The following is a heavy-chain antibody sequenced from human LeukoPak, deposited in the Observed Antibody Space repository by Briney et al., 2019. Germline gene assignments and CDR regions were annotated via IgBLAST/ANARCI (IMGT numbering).Heavy chain of an antibody. J-gene: IGHJ3*02. CDR1: GFTFSSYA. V-gene: IGHV3-64*01. CDR2: ISSNGGST. CDR3: ARDRILDI. Sequence: GGSLRLSCAASGFTFSSYAMHWVRQAPGKGLEYVSAISSNGGSTYYANSVKGRFTISRDNSKNTLYLQMGSLRAEDMAVYYCARDRILDIWGQGTMVTVSS.